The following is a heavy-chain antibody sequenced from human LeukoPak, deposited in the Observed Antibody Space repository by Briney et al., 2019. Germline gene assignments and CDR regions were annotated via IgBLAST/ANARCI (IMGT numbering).Heavy chain of an antibody. CDR3: ASFYGDYYFDY. Sequence: SETLSLTCTVSGGSISSYYWSWIRQPPGKGLEWIGYIYYSGSTNYNPSLKSRVTISVDMSKNQFSLKLSSVTAADTAVYYCASFYGDYYFDYWGQGTLVTVSS. D-gene: IGHD4-17*01. J-gene: IGHJ4*02. CDR1: GGSISSYY. CDR2: IYYSGST. V-gene: IGHV4-59*08.